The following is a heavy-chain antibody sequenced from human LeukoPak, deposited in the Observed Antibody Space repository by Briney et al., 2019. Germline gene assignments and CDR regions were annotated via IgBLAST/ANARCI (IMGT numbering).Heavy chain of an antibody. V-gene: IGHV4-31*03. CDR2: IYYSGST. J-gene: IGHJ4*02. CDR3: ARDRSGAVDY. D-gene: IGHD3-3*01. CDR1: GGSISSGGYY. Sequence: PSETLSLTCTVSGGSISSGGYYWSWIRQHPGKGLEWIGYIYYSGSTYYNPSLKSRVTISVDTSKNQFSLKLSSVTAADTAVYYCARDRSGAVDYWGQGTLVTVSS.